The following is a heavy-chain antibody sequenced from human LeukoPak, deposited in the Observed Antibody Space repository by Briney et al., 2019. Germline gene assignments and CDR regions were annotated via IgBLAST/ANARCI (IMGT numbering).Heavy chain of an antibody. D-gene: IGHD2/OR15-2a*01. Sequence: SETLSLTCNVSGGSISSYFWTWIRQPAGKGLEWIGRIHASGTTNYNSSLTSRVSMSVDTSKNQFSLKLTSVTAADTAVYFCARDGADVYGRAFDYWGQGTLVSVSS. CDR1: GGSISSYF. CDR3: ARDGADVYGRAFDY. V-gene: IGHV4-4*07. J-gene: IGHJ4*02. CDR2: IHASGTT.